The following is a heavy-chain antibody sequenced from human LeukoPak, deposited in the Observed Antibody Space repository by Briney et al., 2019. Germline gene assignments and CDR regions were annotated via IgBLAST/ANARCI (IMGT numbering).Heavy chain of an antibody. CDR2: IYSSGST. J-gene: IGHJ2*01. Sequence: SETLSLTCTVSGDSISSYYWSWIRQPPGKGLEWIGYIYSSGSTKYNPSLNSRVTISVDKSNNQFSLKLSSVTAADTAVYYCARARVRSYSYDSSGFYTSDWHFDLWGRGALVTVSS. D-gene: IGHD3-22*01. CDR3: ARARVRSYSYDSSGFYTSDWHFDL. V-gene: IGHV4-59*01. CDR1: GDSISSYY.